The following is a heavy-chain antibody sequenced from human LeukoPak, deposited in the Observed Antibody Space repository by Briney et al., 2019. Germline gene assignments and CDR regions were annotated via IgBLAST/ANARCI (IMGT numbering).Heavy chain of an antibody. CDR2: IFTSEST. D-gene: IGHD1-26*01. CDR3: ARVSGSYAAIDY. CDR1: GVSISSYF. J-gene: IGHJ4*02. Sequence: SETLSLTCTVSGVSISSYFWSWIRQPAGKGLEWIGRIFTSESTNYNPSLKSRVTMSVDTSKNQFSLKLSSVTAADTAVYYCARVSGSYAAIDYWGQGTLVTVSS. V-gene: IGHV4-4*07.